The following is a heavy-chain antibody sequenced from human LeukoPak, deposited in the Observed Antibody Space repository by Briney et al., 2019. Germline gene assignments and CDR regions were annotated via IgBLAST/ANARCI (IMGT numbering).Heavy chain of an antibody. Sequence: SETLSLTCTVSGGSVSSGSYYWSWIRQPPGKGLEWIGYIYYSGSTNYNPSLKSRVTISVDTSKNQFSLKLSSVTAADTAVYYCARFEYSSSGGFDYWGQGTLVTVSS. J-gene: IGHJ4*02. D-gene: IGHD6-6*01. CDR1: GGSVSSGSYY. CDR3: ARFEYSSSGGFDY. CDR2: IYYSGST. V-gene: IGHV4-61*01.